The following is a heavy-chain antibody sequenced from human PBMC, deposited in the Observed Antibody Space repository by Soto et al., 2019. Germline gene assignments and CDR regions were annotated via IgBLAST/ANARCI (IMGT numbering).Heavy chain of an antibody. J-gene: IGHJ4*02. CDR3: ARDWGDLARITGTTLGV. Sequence: EVQLVESGGGLVKPGGSLRLSCAASGFTFSSYSMNWVRQAPGKGLEWVSSISSSSSYIYYADSVKGGFTISRDNAKNSLYLQMNSLRAEYTAVYYCARDWGDLARITGTTLGVWGQGTLVTVSS. CDR2: ISSSSSYI. V-gene: IGHV3-21*01. CDR1: GFTFSSYS. D-gene: IGHD1-7*01.